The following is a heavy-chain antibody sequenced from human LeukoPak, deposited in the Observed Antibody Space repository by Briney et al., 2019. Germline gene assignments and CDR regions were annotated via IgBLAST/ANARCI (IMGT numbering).Heavy chain of an antibody. V-gene: IGHV7-4-1*02. CDR3: TRGRDTTGYFVY. Sequence: ASVKVSCKASGYTFTNYTINWVRLAPGQGLVRMGWIDTNTGNPTYAQGFAGRFVFSLDTSVTTTYLQISSLRAEDTAVYYCTRGRDTTGYFVYWGQGTLVTVSS. CDR1: GYTFTNYT. CDR2: IDTNTGNP. D-gene: IGHD3-22*01. J-gene: IGHJ4*02.